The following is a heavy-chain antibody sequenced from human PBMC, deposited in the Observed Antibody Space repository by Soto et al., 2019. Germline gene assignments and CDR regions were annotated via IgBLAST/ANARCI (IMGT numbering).Heavy chain of an antibody. CDR1: GYTFTNYA. Sequence: QVPVVQSGGELKKPGASVKVSCKASGYTFTNYAISWVRQAPGRGLEWMGWVNTYNGNPNYAQIFQGRVTMTTDTSTGTAYMELRSLKSDDSAIYYCARDSQYSTSWQRFDSWGQGTLVTVSS. V-gene: IGHV1-18*01. CDR3: ARDSQYSTSWQRFDS. CDR2: VNTYNGNP. D-gene: IGHD6-13*01. J-gene: IGHJ4*02.